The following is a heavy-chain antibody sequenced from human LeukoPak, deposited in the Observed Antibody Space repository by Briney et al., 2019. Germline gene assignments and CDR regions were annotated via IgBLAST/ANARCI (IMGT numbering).Heavy chain of an antibody. D-gene: IGHD1-7*01. CDR2: INSDGSST. Sequence: GGSLRLSCAASGFTFSSYWMHWVRPAPGKGLVWVSRINSDGSSTSYADSVKGRFTISRDNAKNSLYLQMNSLRAEDTAVYYCARAHNWKYGSFDFWGQGTLVTVSS. V-gene: IGHV3-74*01. CDR1: GFTFSSYW. CDR3: ARAHNWKYGSFDF. J-gene: IGHJ4*02.